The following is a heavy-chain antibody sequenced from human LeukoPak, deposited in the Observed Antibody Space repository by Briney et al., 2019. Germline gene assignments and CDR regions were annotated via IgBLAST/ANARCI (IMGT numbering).Heavy chain of an antibody. J-gene: IGHJ4*02. CDR2: INPSGGST. Sequence: ASVKVSCKASGYTFTSYYMHWVRQAPGQGLEWMGIINPSGGSTSYAQKFQGRVTMTRDTSTSTVYMELSSLRSEDTAVYYCARAHQQATLTLAVFDSWGQGTLVTVSS. CDR3: ARAHQQATLTLAVFDS. CDR1: GYTFTSYY. V-gene: IGHV1-46*01. D-gene: IGHD4/OR15-4a*01.